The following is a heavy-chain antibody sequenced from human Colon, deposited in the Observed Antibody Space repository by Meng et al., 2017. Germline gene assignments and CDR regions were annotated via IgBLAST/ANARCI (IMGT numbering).Heavy chain of an antibody. CDR2: ISNSGVVT. CDR3: AKWGFGGYSDSGAFYPNY. J-gene: IGHJ4*02. V-gene: IGHV3-23*01. Sequence: GESLKISCAVSGFTFGSYAMAWVRHGPGKGLEWVSAISNSGVVTNYAESVKGRFTISRDNSKNTLYLQMNSLGIEDTAVYYCAKWGFGGYSDSGAFYPNYWGQGTQVTVSS. CDR1: GFTFGSYA. D-gene: IGHD3-22*01.